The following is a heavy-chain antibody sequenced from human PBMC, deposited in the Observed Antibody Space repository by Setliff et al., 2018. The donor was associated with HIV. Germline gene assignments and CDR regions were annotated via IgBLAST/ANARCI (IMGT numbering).Heavy chain of an antibody. CDR3: ARETEAGTFDY. Sequence: LSLTCAVYGGSFSGYYWSWVRQPPGKGLEWIGEINHSGSTNYNPSLKSRVTVSVDTSKIQFSLKVSSVTAADTAVYYCARETEAGTFDYWGQGTLVTVSS. J-gene: IGHJ4*02. CDR2: INHSGST. D-gene: IGHD6-19*01. V-gene: IGHV4-34*01. CDR1: GGSFSGYY.